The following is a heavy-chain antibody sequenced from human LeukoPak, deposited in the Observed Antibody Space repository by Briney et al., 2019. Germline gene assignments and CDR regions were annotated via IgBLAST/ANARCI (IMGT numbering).Heavy chain of an antibody. CDR3: AKQGWFGELFDY. CDR2: ISGSGGST. V-gene: IGHV3-23*01. D-gene: IGHD3-10*01. Sequence: SGGSLRLSCAASGFTFSSYAMSWVRQAPGKGLEWVSAISGSGGSTYYADSVKGRFTISRDNSKNTLYLQMNSLGAEDTAVYYCAKQGWFGELFDYWGQGTLVTVSS. CDR1: GFTFSSYA. J-gene: IGHJ4*02.